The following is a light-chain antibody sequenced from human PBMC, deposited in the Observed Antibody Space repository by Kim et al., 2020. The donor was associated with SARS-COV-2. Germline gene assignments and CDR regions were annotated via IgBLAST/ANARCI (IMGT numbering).Light chain of an antibody. J-gene: IGLJ2*01. CDR3: QMWDGSSEHVV. CDR2: YDA. V-gene: IGLV3-21*04. CDR1: SIGGRG. Sequence: SYELTQPPSLSVAPGETARITCEGDSIGGRGVHWYRQRPGQAPVPVIYYDAVRPSGIPERFSASNSGNTATLTISRVEAGDEADYYCQMWDGSSEHVVFGGGTQLTVL.